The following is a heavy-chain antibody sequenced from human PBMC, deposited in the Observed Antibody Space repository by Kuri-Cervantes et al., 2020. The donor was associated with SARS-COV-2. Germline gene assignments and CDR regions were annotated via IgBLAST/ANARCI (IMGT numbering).Heavy chain of an antibody. CDR1: GFTFSSYA. J-gene: IGHJ3*02. V-gene: IGHV3-23*01. CDR3: AKIWLDDAFDI. Sequence: GESLKISCAASGFTFSSYAMSWVRQAPGKGLEWVSAISGSGGSTYYADSVKGRFTISRDNSKNTLYLQMNSQRAEDTAVYYCAKIWLDDAFDIWGQGTMVTVSS. CDR2: ISGSGGST. D-gene: IGHD6-19*01.